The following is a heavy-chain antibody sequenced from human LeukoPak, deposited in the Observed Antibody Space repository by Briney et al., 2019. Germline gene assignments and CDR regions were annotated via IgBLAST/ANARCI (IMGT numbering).Heavy chain of an antibody. J-gene: IGHJ5*02. V-gene: IGHV3-7*01. CDR1: GFTLSTYW. CDR3: ASWGAGGNT. D-gene: IGHD4-23*01. CDR2: IKPDGSGK. Sequence: PGGSLRLSRAASGFTLSTYWMNWVRPVPGKGLDWVADIKPDGSGKRKVDSVKGRSTIARDNADNSLSLQMNRRRAQDTAVYYCASWGAGGNTWGQGTLVTVSS.